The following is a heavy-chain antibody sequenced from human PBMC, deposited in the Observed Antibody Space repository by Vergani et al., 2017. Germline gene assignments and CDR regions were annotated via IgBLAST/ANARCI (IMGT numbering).Heavy chain of an antibody. CDR1: GGSISSYY. V-gene: IGHV4-59*01. CDR3: VREQQLAYYFDY. D-gene: IGHD6-13*01. Sequence: QVQLQESGPGLVKPSETLSLTCTVSGGSISSYYCSWIRQPPGKGLEWIGYIYYSGSTNYNPSLKSRVTIPVDTSKNQFSLKLSSVTAADTAVYYCVREQQLAYYFDYWGQGTLVTVSS. CDR2: IYYSGST. J-gene: IGHJ4*02.